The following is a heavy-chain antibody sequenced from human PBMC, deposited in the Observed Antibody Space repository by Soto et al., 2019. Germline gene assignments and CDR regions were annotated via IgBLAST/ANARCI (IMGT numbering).Heavy chain of an antibody. Sequence: QVQLQESGPGLVKPSGTLSLTCAVSGGSISSSIWRSWVRQPPGKGLEWIGEIYHSGSTNYNPSLKSRVTISVEKSKNPFSLKLSSVTAADTAVYYCASPQRGNGFDIWGQGTMVTVSS. CDR3: ASPQRGNGFDI. V-gene: IGHV4-4*02. CDR1: GGSISSSIW. D-gene: IGHD6-13*01. CDR2: IYHSGST. J-gene: IGHJ3*02.